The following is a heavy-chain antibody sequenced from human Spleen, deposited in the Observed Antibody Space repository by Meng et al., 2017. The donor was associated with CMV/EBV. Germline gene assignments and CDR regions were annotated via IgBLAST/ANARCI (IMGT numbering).Heavy chain of an antibody. D-gene: IGHD2-2*01. Sequence: GESLKISCAASGFTFSSYAMSWVRQAPGKGLEWVSAISGSGGSTYYADSVKGRFTISRDNSKNTLYLQMNSLRAEDTAVYYCAKGLRSSTSCCLNYGMDVWGQGTTVTVSS. CDR3: AKGLRSSTSCCLNYGMDV. CDR1: GFTFSSYA. V-gene: IGHV3-23*01. J-gene: IGHJ6*02. CDR2: ISGSGGST.